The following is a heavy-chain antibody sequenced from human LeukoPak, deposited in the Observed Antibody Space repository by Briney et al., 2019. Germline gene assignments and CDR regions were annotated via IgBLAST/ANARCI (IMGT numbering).Heavy chain of an antibody. CDR1: GFTFSSYA. V-gene: IGHV3-23*01. CDR2: ISGSGGST. J-gene: IGHJ4*02. CDR3: AKEVIVGVSFDS. Sequence: GGSLRLSCAASGFTFSSYAMSWVRQAPVKGLEWVAAISGSGGSTYYADSVKGRFTISRDNSKNTLYLQMNSLRAEDTAVYYCAKEVIVGVSFDSWGQGTLVTVSS. D-gene: IGHD1-26*01.